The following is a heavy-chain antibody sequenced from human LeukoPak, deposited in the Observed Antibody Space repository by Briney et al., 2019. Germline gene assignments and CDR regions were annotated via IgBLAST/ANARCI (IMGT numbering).Heavy chain of an antibody. V-gene: IGHV4-59*01. J-gene: IGHJ5*02. CDR1: GVSISGYY. CDR2: LYYSGST. Sequence: PSETLSLTCTVSGVSISGYYWSWIRQPPGKGLEWIGYLYYSGSTNYNPSLKSRVTISADTSKSQFSLKLSSVTAADTAVYYCARDEDSAYGSGSYLSWGQGTLVTVSS. CDR3: ARDEDSAYGSGSYLS. D-gene: IGHD3-10*01.